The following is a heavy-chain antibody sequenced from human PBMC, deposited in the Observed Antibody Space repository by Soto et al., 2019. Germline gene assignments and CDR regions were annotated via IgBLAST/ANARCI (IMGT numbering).Heavy chain of an antibody. V-gene: IGHV4-59*08. CDR1: GVSISTYY. J-gene: IGHJ4*02. Sequence: SETLSLTCTVSGVSISTYYWSWIRQPPGQGLEWIGYIYSSGSTNYNPSLKSRVTISVDTSKNQFSLKLSSVTAADTAVYYCARHGYNWKTDYWGQGTLVTVSS. CDR2: IYSSGST. D-gene: IGHD1-20*01. CDR3: ARHGYNWKTDY.